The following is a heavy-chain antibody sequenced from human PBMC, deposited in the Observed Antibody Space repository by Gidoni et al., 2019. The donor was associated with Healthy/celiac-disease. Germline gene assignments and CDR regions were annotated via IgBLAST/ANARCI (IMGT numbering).Heavy chain of an antibody. CDR3: AREQWLAEYNWFDP. CDR2: TYYRSKWYN. D-gene: IGHD6-19*01. Sequence: QVQLQQSCPGLVKPSQTLSLTWAISGARVGTNSAAWNWSRQSPSRGLVWLGRTYYRSKWYNEYAASVKSLITINPDSSTNQSSLQLNSVTPEDTAVYYCAREQWLAEYNWFDPWGQGTLVTVSS. J-gene: IGHJ5*02. V-gene: IGHV6-1*01. CDR1: GARVGTNSAA.